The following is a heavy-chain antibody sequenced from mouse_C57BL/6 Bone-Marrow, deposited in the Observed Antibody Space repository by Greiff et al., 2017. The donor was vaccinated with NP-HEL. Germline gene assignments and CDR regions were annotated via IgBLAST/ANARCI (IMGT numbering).Heavy chain of an antibody. J-gene: IGHJ3*01. D-gene: IGHD3-2*02. Sequence: EVKLQESGPGLVKPSQSLSLTCSVTGYSITSGYYWNWIRQFPGNKLEWMGYISYDGSNNYNPSLKNRISITRDTSKNQFFLKLNSVTTEDTATYYCARDSGYWFAYWGQGTLVTVSA. CDR1: GYSITSGYY. CDR2: ISYDGSN. V-gene: IGHV3-6*01. CDR3: ARDSGYWFAY.